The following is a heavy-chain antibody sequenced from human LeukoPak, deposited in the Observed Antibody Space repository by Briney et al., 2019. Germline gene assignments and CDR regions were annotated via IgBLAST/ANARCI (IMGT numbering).Heavy chain of an antibody. CDR3: ARDPATVTRAEFDP. CDR2: IIPILSIA. CDR1: GGTFSSYA. J-gene: IGHJ5*02. D-gene: IGHD4-17*01. V-gene: IGHV1-69*04. Sequence: ASVKVSCKASGGTFSSYAISWVRQAPGQGLEWMGRIIPILSIANYAQKFQGRVTITADKSTSTAYMELSSLRSEDTAVYYCARDPATVTRAEFDPWGQGTLVTVSS.